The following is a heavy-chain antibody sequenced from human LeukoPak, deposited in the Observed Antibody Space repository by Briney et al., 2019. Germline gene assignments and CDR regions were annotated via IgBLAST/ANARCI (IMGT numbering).Heavy chain of an antibody. CDR3: ASYASGYNWLKV. J-gene: IGHJ5*02. CDR1: GHTFTNYY. D-gene: IGHD2-2*01. V-gene: IGHV1-2*02. Sequence: ASVKVSCKSSGHTFTNYYLHWVRQAPGQGLEWLGWIHPNTGATNYAQKFQGRVTVTRDTSISTTFVELSRLTSADTAVYYCASYASGYNWLKVWGQGTLVTVSS. CDR2: IHPNTGAT.